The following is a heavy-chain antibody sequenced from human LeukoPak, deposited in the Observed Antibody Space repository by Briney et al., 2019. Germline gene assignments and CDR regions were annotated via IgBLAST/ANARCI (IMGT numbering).Heavy chain of an antibody. CDR2: IYTSGGT. CDR1: GGSISSDY. Sequence: SETLSLTCTVSGGSISSDYWSWIRQPAGKGLEWIGRIYTSGGTNYNPSLKSRVTMSVDTSKNQFSLKLSSVTAADTAMYYCANDDSSGYYPFNYWGQGTLVTVSS. CDR3: ANDDSSGYYPFNY. J-gene: IGHJ4*02. V-gene: IGHV4-4*07. D-gene: IGHD3-22*01.